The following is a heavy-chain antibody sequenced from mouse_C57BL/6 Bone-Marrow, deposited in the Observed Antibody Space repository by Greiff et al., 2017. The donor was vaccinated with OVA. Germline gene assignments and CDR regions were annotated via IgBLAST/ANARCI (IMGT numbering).Heavy chain of an antibody. V-gene: IGHV1-18*01. CDR1: GFTFTDYN. Sequence: EVKLMESGPELVKPGASVKIPCTASGFTFTDYNMAWVNQTHGKSLEWIGAINPNNGGTIYHQKLKGKVTFTIDKSSSTDYMGLRSLTSEDTAVYYGARWSFYYDGSSYAMDYWGQGTSVTVSS. CDR2: INPNNGGT. CDR3: ARWSFYYDGSSYAMDY. J-gene: IGHJ4*01. D-gene: IGHD1-1*01.